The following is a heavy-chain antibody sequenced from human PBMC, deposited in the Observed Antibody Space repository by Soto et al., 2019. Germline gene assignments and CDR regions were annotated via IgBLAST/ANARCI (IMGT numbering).Heavy chain of an antibody. CDR1: QRSITGYH. Sequence: ETLTLTSNVSQRSITGYHWSWIRQPPGKGLEWIGYISNSGSTNYNPSLESRVTISVDTSKNQISLNLISVTAADTAVYYCAATPRYWGQGTLVTV. J-gene: IGHJ4*02. CDR3: AATPRY. CDR2: ISNSGST. V-gene: IGHV4-59*01.